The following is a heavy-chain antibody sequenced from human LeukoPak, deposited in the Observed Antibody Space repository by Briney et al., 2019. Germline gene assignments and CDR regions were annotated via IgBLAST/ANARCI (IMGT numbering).Heavy chain of an antibody. D-gene: IGHD6-19*01. Sequence: SETLSLTCTVSGGSISSSSYYWGWIRQPPGKGLEWIGSIYYSGSTYYNPSLKSRVTISVDTSKNQFSLKLSSVTAADTAVYYCARSYSSGWYRGIADYWGQGTLVTVSS. CDR2: IYYSGST. CDR1: GGSISSSSYY. J-gene: IGHJ4*02. CDR3: ARSYSSGWYRGIADY. V-gene: IGHV4-39*07.